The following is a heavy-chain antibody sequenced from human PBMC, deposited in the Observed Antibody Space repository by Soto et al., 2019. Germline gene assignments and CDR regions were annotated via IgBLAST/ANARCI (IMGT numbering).Heavy chain of an antibody. CDR2: INPNSGGT. Sequence: ASVKVSCKASGYTFTGYYMHWVRQAPGQGLEWMGWINPNSGGTNYAQKFQGWVTMTRDTSISTAYMELSRLRSDDTAVYYCARTVYYYDSSGKKSSAFDIWGQGTMVTVSS. V-gene: IGHV1-2*04. CDR1: GYTFTGYY. J-gene: IGHJ3*02. D-gene: IGHD3-22*01. CDR3: ARTVYYYDSSGKKSSAFDI.